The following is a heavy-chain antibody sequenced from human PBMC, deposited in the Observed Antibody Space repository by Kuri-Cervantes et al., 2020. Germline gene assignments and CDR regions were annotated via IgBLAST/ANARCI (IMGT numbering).Heavy chain of an antibody. Sequence: SLKISCAASGFTFDDYAMHWVRQAPGKGLERVSGISWNSGSIGYADSVKGRFTISRDNAKNSLYLQMNSLRAADTALYYCAKDHGYSYGSFDYWGQGTLVTVSS. CDR1: GFTFDDYA. D-gene: IGHD5-18*01. CDR3: AKDHGYSYGSFDY. J-gene: IGHJ4*02. CDR2: ISWNSGSI. V-gene: IGHV3-9*01.